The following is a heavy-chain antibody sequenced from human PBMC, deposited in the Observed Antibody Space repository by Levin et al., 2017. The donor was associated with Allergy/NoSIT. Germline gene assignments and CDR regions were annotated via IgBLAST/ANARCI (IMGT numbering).Heavy chain of an antibody. V-gene: IGHV3-48*03. CDR2: ISSSGSHI. Sequence: SCAASGFTLSSYEMNWVRQAPGKGLEWVSYISSSGSHIYYADSVKGRFTISRDNAKNSLYLQMNSLRAEDTAVYYCARGVVGVGISAFDIWGQVTMVTVSS. CDR1: GFTLSSYE. D-gene: IGHD3-3*01. J-gene: IGHJ3*02. CDR3: ARGVVGVGISAFDI.